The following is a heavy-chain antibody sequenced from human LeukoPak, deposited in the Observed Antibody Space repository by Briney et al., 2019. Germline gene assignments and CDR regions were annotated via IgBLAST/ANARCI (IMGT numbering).Heavy chain of an antibody. CDR1: GYTFTDYY. CDR2: ISPNSGGT. J-gene: IGHJ4*02. CDR3: ARVSFDWLLSDLDH. Sequence: GASVKVSCRASGYTFTDYYIHWVRQAPGQGLQWMGWISPNSGGTSYAQKFQGRVTMTRDTSISTAYMELSRLRSDDTAVYYCARVSFDWLLSDLDHWGQGTLVTVSS. V-gene: IGHV1-2*02. D-gene: IGHD3-9*01.